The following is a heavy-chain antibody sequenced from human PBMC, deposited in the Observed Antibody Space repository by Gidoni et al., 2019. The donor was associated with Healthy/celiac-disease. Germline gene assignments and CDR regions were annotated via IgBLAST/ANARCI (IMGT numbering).Heavy chain of an antibody. Sequence: QVQLVQSGAEVQKPGSSLKLSCKAPGATSSSDAISWVRQAPGQGLEWIGGIIPIFGTANDAQKCQGRVTITADESTSTAYMELSSLRSEDTAVYYCAREAGSGYYYSAFDIWGQGTMVTVSS. CDR1: GATSSSDA. CDR2: IIPIFGTA. D-gene: IGHD3-22*01. J-gene: IGHJ3*02. V-gene: IGHV1-69*01. CDR3: AREAGSGYYYSAFDI.